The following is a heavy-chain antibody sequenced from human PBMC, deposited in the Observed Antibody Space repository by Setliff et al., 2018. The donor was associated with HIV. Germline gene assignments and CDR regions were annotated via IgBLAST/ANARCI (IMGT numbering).Heavy chain of an antibody. CDR3: ARSVDTTLVPAYYFDY. D-gene: IGHD5-18*01. CDR1: GGSISSYS. V-gene: IGHV4-4*08. CDR2: IYTSGST. Sequence: PSETLSLTCTVSGGSISSYSWSWIRQPPGKGLEWIGYIYTSGSTNYNPSLKSRVTISVDTSENQFSLKLTSVTAADTAMYYCARSVDTTLVPAYYFDYWGQGTLVTVSS. J-gene: IGHJ4*02.